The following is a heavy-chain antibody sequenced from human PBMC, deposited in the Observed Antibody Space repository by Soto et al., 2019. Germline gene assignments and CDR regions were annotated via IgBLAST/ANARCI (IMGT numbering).Heavy chain of an antibody. CDR1: GGTFSNYP. Sequence: QVQLVQSGAEVKKPGSSVKVSCKASGGTFSNYPISWVRQAPGQGLEWMGGIIPIFGTVNYAQKFQGRVTITADESTSTAYMELRSLRSEDTAVYSCARGRHRWIQLWYVDLWGRGTLVTVSS. D-gene: IGHD5-18*01. CDR2: IIPIFGTV. J-gene: IGHJ2*01. CDR3: ARGRHRWIQLWYVDL. V-gene: IGHV1-69*12.